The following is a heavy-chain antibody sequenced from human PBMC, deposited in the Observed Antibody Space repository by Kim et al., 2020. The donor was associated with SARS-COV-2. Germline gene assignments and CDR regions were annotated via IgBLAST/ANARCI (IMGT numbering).Heavy chain of an antibody. V-gene: IGHV4-30-4*08. CDR1: GDSISNPDLH. J-gene: IGHJ4*01. CDR3: ARDRARGSGKCDFD. Sequence: SETLSLTCTVSGDSISNPDLHWIWIRQPPGQGLEWIVHIDDSGSVHRNPSLRSRTSISMDTSKNRLFLQLKSVTAAATAEYYCARDRARGSGKCDFD. D-gene: IGHD3-10*01. CDR2: IDDSGSV.